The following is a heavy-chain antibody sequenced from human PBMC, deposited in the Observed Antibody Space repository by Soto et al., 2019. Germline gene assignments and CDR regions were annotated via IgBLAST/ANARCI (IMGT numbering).Heavy chain of an antibody. D-gene: IGHD6-19*01. CDR3: ARRPKQWPPEWYFDL. Sequence: QLQLQESGPGLVKPSETLSLTCTVSGGSISSSSYYWGWIRQPPGKGLEWIGSIYYTGGTYYNPSLKRRVTISVDRSKIQFPRRLRSATAADAPVYYCARRPKQWPPEWYFDLWGRGTLVAVSS. J-gene: IGHJ2*01. V-gene: IGHV4-39*01. CDR2: IYYTGGT. CDR1: GGSISSSSYY.